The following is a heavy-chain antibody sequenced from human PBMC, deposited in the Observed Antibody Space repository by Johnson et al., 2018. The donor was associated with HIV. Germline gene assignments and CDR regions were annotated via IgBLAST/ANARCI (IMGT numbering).Heavy chain of an antibody. Sequence: QVQLVESGGGLVKPGGSLRLSCAASGFNFSDHYMTWIRQAPGKGLEWVSYISSGGTIYYADSVKGRFSISRDNSKNTVYLQMNSLRGEDTAVYYCARDRGLDAFDIWGQGTIVTVSS. CDR3: ARDRGLDAFDI. J-gene: IGHJ3*02. CDR1: GFNFSDHY. CDR2: ISSGGTI. V-gene: IGHV3-11*04. D-gene: IGHD3-10*01.